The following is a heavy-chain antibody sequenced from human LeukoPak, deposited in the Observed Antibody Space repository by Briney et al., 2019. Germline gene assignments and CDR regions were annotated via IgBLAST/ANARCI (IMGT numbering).Heavy chain of an antibody. CDR2: INAGNGKK. CDR1: GYTLTELS. D-gene: IGHD6-19*01. J-gene: IGHJ4*02. CDR3: ARVVKYRSGPLTDLLPYYFDY. Sequence: ASVKVSCKVSGYTLTELSMHWVRQAPGQRREWMGWINAGNGKKKYSQEFQGTVTITSDTSASTAYMELSTLRSEDMAVYYCARVVKYRSGPLTDLLPYYFDYWGQGTLVTVSS. V-gene: IGHV1-3*03.